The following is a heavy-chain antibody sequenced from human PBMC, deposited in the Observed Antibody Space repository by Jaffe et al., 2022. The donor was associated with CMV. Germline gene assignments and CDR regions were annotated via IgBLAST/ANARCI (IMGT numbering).Heavy chain of an antibody. CDR3: ARGSSEENFDY. J-gene: IGHJ4*02. Sequence: QVQLQQWGAGLLKPSETLSLTCAVYGGSFSGYYWSWIRQPPGKGLEWIGEINHSGSTNYNPSLKSRVTISVDTSKNQFSLKLSSVTAADTAVYYCARGSSEENFDYWGQGTLVTVSS. CDR2: INHSGST. V-gene: IGHV4-34*01. CDR1: GGSFSGYY.